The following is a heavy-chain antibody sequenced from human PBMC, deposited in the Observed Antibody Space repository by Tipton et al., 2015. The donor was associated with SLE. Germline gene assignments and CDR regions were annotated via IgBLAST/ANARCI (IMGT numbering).Heavy chain of an antibody. CDR1: GFTFSSYS. J-gene: IGHJ6*02. D-gene: IGHD3-22*01. CDR2: ISSSSSYI. CDR3: ARDVEGYYDSSGYLYYGMDV. V-gene: IGHV3-21*01. Sequence: SLRLSCAASGFTFSSYSMNWVRQAPGKGLEWASSISSSSSYIYYADSVKGRFTISRDNAKNSLYLQMNSLRAEDTAVYYCARDVEGYYDSSGYLYYGMDVWGQGTTVTVSS.